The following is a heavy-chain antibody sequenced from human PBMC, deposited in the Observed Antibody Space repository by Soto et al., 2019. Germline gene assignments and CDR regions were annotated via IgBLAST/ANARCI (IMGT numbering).Heavy chain of an antibody. CDR1: GFIFSSYW. CDR2: IKQDGSEK. CDR3: ASTRYCTSTSCYTFDY. D-gene: IGHD2-2*02. J-gene: IGHJ4*02. V-gene: IGHV3-7*03. Sequence: GGSLRLACAASGFIFSSYWMSWVRQAPGKGLEWVANIKQDGSEKYYVDSVKGRFTISRDNAKNSLYLQMNSLRAEDTAVYYCASTRYCTSTSCYTFDYWGQGTLVTVS.